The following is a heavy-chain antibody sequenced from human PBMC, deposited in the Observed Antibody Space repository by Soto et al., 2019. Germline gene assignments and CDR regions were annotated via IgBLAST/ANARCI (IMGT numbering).Heavy chain of an antibody. CDR1: GFFCSSYD. D-gene: IGHD2-8*02. J-gene: IGHJ3*02. V-gene: IGHV3-23*01. Sequence: GGSLRLSCAASGFFCSSYDMSWVRQAPGKGLEWVSTILVDGRTFYVDSVKGRFTISRDSSQNTVYLQMNSLTVGDTALYYCAKATATGGGAFDICGQGTMVTVSS. CDR2: ILVDGRT. CDR3: AKATATGGGAFDI.